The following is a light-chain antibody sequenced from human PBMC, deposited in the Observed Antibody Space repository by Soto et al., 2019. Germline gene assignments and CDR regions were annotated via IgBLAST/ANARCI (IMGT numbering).Light chain of an antibody. CDR3: QQRSNWPGT. CDR1: QSVSNNY. V-gene: IGKV3-11*01. CDR2: DAS. Sequence: EIVLTQSPGTLSLSPGERATLSCRASQSVSNNYLAWYQQKPGQAPRLLIYDASDRATGIPARFSGSGSGTDFTLTISSLEPEDFAVYYCQQRSNWPGTFGQGTKVDI. J-gene: IGKJ1*01.